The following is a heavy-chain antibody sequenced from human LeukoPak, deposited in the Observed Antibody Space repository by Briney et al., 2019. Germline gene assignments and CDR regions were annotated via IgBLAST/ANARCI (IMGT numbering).Heavy chain of an antibody. CDR2: ISGSGGST. D-gene: IGHD6-13*01. Sequence: GGSLRLSCAASGFTFSDYYMNWVRQAPGKGLEWVSAISGSGGSTYYADSVKGRFTISRDNSKNTLYLQMNSLRAEDTAVYYCAKTIAAAGRVYWGQGTLVTVSS. CDR3: AKTIAAAGRVY. V-gene: IGHV3-23*01. CDR1: GFTFSDYY. J-gene: IGHJ4*02.